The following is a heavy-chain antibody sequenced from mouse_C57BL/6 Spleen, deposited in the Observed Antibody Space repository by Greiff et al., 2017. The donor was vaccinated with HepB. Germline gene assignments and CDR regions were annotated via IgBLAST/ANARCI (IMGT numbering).Heavy chain of an antibody. CDR1: GFNIKDDY. CDR3: TTFDDYDVGYAMDY. Sequence: EVKLMESGAELVRPGASVKLSCTASGFNIKDDYMHWVKQRPEQGLEWIGWIDPENGDTEYASKFQGKATITADTSSNTAYLQLSSLTSEDTAVYYCTTFDDYDVGYAMDYWGQGTSVTVSS. CDR2: IDPENGDT. V-gene: IGHV14-4*01. D-gene: IGHD2-4*01. J-gene: IGHJ4*01.